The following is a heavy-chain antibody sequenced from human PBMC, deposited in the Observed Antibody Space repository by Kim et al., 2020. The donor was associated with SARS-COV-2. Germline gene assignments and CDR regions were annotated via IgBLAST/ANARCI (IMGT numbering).Heavy chain of an antibody. CDR1: GFTFRDYS. J-gene: IGHJ4*01. CDR3: ARDRDDGGVHPHYFDY. V-gene: IGHV3-48*02. D-gene: IGHD3-16*01. CDR2: ISHTGSTM. Sequence: GESLRLSCATSGFTFRDYSMNWFRQAPGKGLEWVSYISHTGSTMFYADSVKGRFTISRDKAKNSVYLQMNSLRDEDTAVFYCARDRDDGGVHPHYFDYWG.